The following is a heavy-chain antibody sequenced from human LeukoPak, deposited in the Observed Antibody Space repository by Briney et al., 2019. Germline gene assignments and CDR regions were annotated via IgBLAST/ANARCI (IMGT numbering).Heavy chain of an antibody. CDR1: GGSISSGDYY. D-gene: IGHD4-23*01. CDR3: ARVPLEYGGPFDY. J-gene: IGHJ4*02. CDR2: IYYSGST. V-gene: IGHV4-30-4*01. Sequence: PSQTLSLTCTVSGGSISSGDYYWSWIRQPPGKGLEWIGYIYYSGSTYYNPSLKSRVTISVDTSKNQFSLKLSSVTAADTAVYYCARVPLEYGGPFDYWGQGTLVTVSS.